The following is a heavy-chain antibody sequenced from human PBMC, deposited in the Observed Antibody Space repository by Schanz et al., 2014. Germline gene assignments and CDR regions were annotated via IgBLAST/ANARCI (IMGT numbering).Heavy chain of an antibody. J-gene: IGHJ4*02. CDR3: ARGGYSSGWYDRDIAHFDY. D-gene: IGHD6-19*01. CDR2: INLSGGST. CDR1: GGTFSSDT. Sequence: QVQLVQSGAEVKKPGASVKVSCKASGGTFSSDTFSWVRQAPGQGLEWMGIINLSGGSTNNAQKCQGRLTMTRDTSTSTVYMELSSLRSDDTAVYYCARGGYSSGWYDRDIAHFDYWGQGTLVTVSS. V-gene: IGHV1-46*01.